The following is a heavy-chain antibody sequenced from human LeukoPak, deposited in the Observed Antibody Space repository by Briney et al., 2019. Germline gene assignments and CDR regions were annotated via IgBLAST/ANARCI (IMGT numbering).Heavy chain of an antibody. CDR3: ARAQILPPGGDCFDY. V-gene: IGHV3-33*01. CDR1: GFTFSSYG. J-gene: IGHJ4*02. CDR2: IWYDGSNK. D-gene: IGHD1-26*01. Sequence: GRSLRLSCAASGFTFSSYGMHWVRQAPGKGLEWVAVIWYDGSNKYYADSVKGRFTISRDNSKNTLYLQMNSLRAEDTAVYYCARAQILPPGGDCFDYWGQGTLVTVSS.